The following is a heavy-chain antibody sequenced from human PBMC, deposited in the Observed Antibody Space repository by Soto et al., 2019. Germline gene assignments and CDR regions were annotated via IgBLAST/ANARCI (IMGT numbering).Heavy chain of an antibody. CDR3: ARDGTTYYSNYFYGMEV. CDR2: IWSDGSNT. D-gene: IGHD4-4*01. Sequence: HPGGSLGLSGAASGFTFSSYGMTWSRKAPGKGLGGVAVIWSDGSNTDYAPSVKGRFTISRDNSTNTLYLQMNSLRAEDTAVYYCARDGTTYYSNYFYGMEVWAQGTTVTVSS. CDR1: GFTFSSYG. V-gene: IGHV3-33*01. J-gene: IGHJ6*02.